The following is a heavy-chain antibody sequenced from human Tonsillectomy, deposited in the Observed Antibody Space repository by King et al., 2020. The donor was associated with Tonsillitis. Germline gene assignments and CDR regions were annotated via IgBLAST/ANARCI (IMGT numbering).Heavy chain of an antibody. CDR3: AIRTGRTFDY. J-gene: IGHJ4*02. CDR1: GGSISSSSYY. Sequence: QLQESGPGLVKPSETLSLTCTVSGGSISSSSYYWGWIRQPPGKGLEWIVRIYYSGSTYYNPSHKSRVTISVDASKNQFSLKLSSVTAADTAVYYCAIRTGRTFDYWGQRTLVTVSS. V-gene: IGHV4-39*01. CDR2: IYYSGST. D-gene: IGHD1-14*01.